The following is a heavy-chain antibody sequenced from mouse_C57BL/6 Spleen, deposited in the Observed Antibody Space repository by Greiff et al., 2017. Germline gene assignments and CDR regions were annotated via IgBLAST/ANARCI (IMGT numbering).Heavy chain of an antibody. CDR2: ILPGSGST. J-gene: IGHJ4*01. Sequence: VMLVESGAELMKPGASVKLSCKATGYTFTGYWIEWVKQRPGHGLEWIGEILPGSGSTNYNEKFKGKATFTADTSANTAYMQLSSLTTEDSAIYHWARWIYYYGRSYYAMDYWGQGTSVTVSS. CDR1: GYTFTGYW. CDR3: ARWIYYYGRSYYAMDY. D-gene: IGHD1-1*01. V-gene: IGHV1-9*01.